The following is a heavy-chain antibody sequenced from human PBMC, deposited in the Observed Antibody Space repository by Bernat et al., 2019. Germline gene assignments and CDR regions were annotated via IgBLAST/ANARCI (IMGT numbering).Heavy chain of an antibody. CDR2: IIPIFGTA. V-gene: IGHV1-69*06. D-gene: IGHD1-26*01. Sequence: QVQLVQSGAEVKKPGSSVKVSCKASGGTFSSYAISWVRQAPGQGLEWMGGIIPIFGTANYAQKLQGRVTMTTDTSTSTAYMELRSLRSDDTAVYYCARAAVVGASDFDYWGQGTLVTVSS. J-gene: IGHJ4*02. CDR1: GGTFSSYA. CDR3: ARAAVVGASDFDY.